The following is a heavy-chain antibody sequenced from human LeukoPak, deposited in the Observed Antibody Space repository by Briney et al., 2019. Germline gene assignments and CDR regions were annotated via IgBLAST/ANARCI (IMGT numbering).Heavy chain of an antibody. D-gene: IGHD1-1*01. V-gene: IGHV4-59*01. CDR3: ARLHNYRHFDY. CDR1: GGSISSYY. CDR2: IYYSGTT. Sequence: SETLSLTCTVSGGSISSYYWSWIRQPPGKGLEWIGYIYYSGTTNYNPSLKSRVTISVDTSKNQFSLKLTSVTAADTAVYYCARLHNYRHFDYWGQGTLVTVSS. J-gene: IGHJ4*02.